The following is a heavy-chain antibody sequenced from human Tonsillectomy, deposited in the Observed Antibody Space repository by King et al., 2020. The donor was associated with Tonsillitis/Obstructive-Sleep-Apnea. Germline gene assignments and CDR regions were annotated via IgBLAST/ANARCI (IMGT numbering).Heavy chain of an antibody. J-gene: IGHJ4*02. CDR2: ISDSGGST. CDR3: AKLYGGNSGSHFDY. D-gene: IGHD4-23*01. V-gene: IGHV3-23*04. Sequence: VQLVESGVGLVQSGGSLRLSCAASGFTFSTYGMSWVRQAPGKGLEWVSVISDSGGSTYYADSVKGRFTISRDNSKNTLYLQMNSLRAADTAVYYCAKLYGGNSGSHFDYWGQGTLVTVSS. CDR1: GFTFSTYG.